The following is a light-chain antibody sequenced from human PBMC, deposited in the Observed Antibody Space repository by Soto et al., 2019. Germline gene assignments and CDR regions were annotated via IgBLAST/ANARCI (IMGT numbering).Light chain of an antibody. CDR2: EVT. Sequence: QSVLTQPPSASGSPGQSVTLSCTGSSSDVGGYNYVSWYQQHPGKAPKLMIYEVTKRPSGVPDRFSGSKSGNTASLTVSGLQADDEADYYCSSYAARRVVFGGGTKVTVL. CDR3: SSYAARRVV. V-gene: IGLV2-8*01. CDR1: SSDVGGYNY. J-gene: IGLJ2*01.